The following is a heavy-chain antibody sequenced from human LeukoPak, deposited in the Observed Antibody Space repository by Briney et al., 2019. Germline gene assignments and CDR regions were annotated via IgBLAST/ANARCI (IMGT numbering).Heavy chain of an antibody. CDR3: ARGHFGVVLDY. V-gene: IGHV3-21*01. J-gene: IGHJ4*02. CDR2: IRGDSSET. D-gene: IGHD3-3*01. Sequence: GGSLRLPCAGSGFTFSSYSMIWVSQAPGKGLEWVASIRGDSSETRHAGSVMGRFTIFRDNTKTSLFLQMNTLRADVTAVYYCARGHFGVVLDYWGQGILVTVSS. CDR1: GFTFSSYS.